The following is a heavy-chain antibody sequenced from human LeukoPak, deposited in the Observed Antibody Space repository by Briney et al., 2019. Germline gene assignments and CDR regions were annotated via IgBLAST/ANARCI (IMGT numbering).Heavy chain of an antibody. V-gene: IGHV3-30*18. CDR3: AKDGFYYYDSSGYGDY. J-gene: IGHJ4*02. Sequence: GGSLRLSCAASGFTFSSYSMNWVRQAPGKGLEWVAVISYDGSNKYYADSVKGRFTISRDNSKNTLYLQMNSLRAEDTAVYYCAKDGFYYYDSSGYGDYWGQGTLVTVSS. CDR1: GFTFSSYS. D-gene: IGHD3-22*01. CDR2: ISYDGSNK.